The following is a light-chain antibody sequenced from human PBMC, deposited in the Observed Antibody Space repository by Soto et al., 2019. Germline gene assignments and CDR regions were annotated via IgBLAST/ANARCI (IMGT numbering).Light chain of an antibody. CDR2: GAS. V-gene: IGKV3-15*01. CDR1: QSVSSN. CDR3: QSYCNLWT. J-gene: IGKJ1*01. Sequence: EIVRTLSPATLSVSPGERVTLSCRASQSVSSNLAWYQQKPGQSPRLLIYGASTRATGIPARFSGSGSGTEFTLTISSLQSEDIAVYYCQSYCNLWTFAQGGKVDIK.